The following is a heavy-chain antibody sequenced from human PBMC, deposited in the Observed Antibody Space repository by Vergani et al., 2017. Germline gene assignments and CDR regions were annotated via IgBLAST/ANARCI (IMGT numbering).Heavy chain of an antibody. CDR3: ARARDWFDP. Sequence: QVQLQESGPGLVKPSQTLSLTCTVSGGSISSGRYYWSWIRQPAGKGLEWIGRIYTSGSTNYNPSLKSRVTISVDTSKNQFSLKLSSVTAADSAVYYCARARDWFDPWGQGTLVTVSS. CDR1: GGSISSGRYY. CDR2: IYTSGST. J-gene: IGHJ5*02. V-gene: IGHV4-61*02.